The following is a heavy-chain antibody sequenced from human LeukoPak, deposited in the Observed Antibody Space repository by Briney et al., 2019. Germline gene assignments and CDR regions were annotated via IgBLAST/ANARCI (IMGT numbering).Heavy chain of an antibody. J-gene: IGHJ5*02. CDR1: GFTFSSYS. D-gene: IGHD3-3*01. V-gene: IGHV3-21*01. CDR3: ARDKDYDFWSGSLNWFDP. CDR2: ISSSSSYI. Sequence: PGGSLRLSCAASGFTFSSYSMNWVRQAPGKGLEWVSSISSSSSYIYYADSVKGRFTISRDNAKNSLYLQMNSLRAEDTAVYYCARDKDYDFWSGSLNWFDPWGQGTLVTVSS.